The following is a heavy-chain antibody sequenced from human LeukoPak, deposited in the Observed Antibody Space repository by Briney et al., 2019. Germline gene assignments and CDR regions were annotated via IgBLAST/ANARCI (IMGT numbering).Heavy chain of an antibody. CDR2: ISSSSSYI. CDR3: ARDLNAKYYFDY. D-gene: IGHD4/OR15-4a*01. CDR1: GFTFSSYS. Sequence: SRGSLRLSCAASGFTFSSYSMNWVRQAPGKGLEWVSSISSSSSYIYYADSVKGRFTISRDNAKNSLYLQMNSLRAEDTAVYYCARDLNAKYYFDYWGQGTLVTVSS. J-gene: IGHJ4*02. V-gene: IGHV3-21*01.